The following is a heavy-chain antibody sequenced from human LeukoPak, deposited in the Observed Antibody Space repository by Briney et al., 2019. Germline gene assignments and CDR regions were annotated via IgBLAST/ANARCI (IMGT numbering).Heavy chain of an antibody. V-gene: IGHV1-18*01. CDR3: ARVHSYVYPDDYYYYYMDV. CDR1: GYTFTSYG. CDR2: IRGYNGNT. J-gene: IGHJ6*03. Sequence: ASVKVSCKASGYTFTSYGISWVRQAPGQGLEWMGWIRGYNGNTKYAQKLQGRVPMTTHTSTSTDYMEVRSLRSDDTATYYCARVHSYVYPDDYYYYYMDVGGKGTTVTVSS. D-gene: IGHD5-18*01.